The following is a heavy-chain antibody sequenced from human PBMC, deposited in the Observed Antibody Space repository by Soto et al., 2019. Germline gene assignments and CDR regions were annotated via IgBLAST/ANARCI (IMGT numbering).Heavy chain of an antibody. V-gene: IGHV1-3*01. J-gene: IGHJ5*02. D-gene: IGHD6-13*01. CDR2: INAGNGNT. CDR3: ASGAEAGTWDNWFHT. Sequence: ASVKVSCKASGYTFTSYAMHWVRQAPGQRLEWMGWINAGNGNTKYSQKFQGRVTITRDTSASTAYMELSSLRSEDTAVYYCASGAEAGTWDNWFHTWGQGTLVTVSP. CDR1: GYTFTSYA.